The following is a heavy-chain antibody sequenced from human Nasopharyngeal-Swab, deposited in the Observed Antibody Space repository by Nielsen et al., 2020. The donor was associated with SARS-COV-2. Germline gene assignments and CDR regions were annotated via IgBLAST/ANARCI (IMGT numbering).Heavy chain of an antibody. D-gene: IGHD3-3*01. CDR2: ISSSTYI. Sequence: WIRQPPGKGLGWVSSISSSTYIYYADSVKGRFTVSRDNAKNSLYLQMSSLRTEDAAVYYCARSPYYDFWSGYYTRFDYWGRGTLVTVSS. V-gene: IGHV3-69-1*01. J-gene: IGHJ4*02. CDR3: ARSPYYDFWSGYYTRFDY.